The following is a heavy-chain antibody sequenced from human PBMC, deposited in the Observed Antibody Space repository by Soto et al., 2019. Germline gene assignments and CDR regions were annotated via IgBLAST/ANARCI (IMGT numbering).Heavy chain of an antibody. J-gene: IGHJ5*02. CDR3: ARDQLEGNWFDT. CDR2: IYHSGYT. V-gene: IGHV4-30-2*01. Sequence: SETLSLTCSFSFGSISSGGYSLNFILQPPGKGLEWIGYIYHSGYTFYNPSLKSRVTISVDKSKNQFSLKLSSVTAADTAVYYCARDQLEGNWFDTWGQGTLVTVSS. D-gene: IGHD1-1*01. CDR1: FGSISSGGYS.